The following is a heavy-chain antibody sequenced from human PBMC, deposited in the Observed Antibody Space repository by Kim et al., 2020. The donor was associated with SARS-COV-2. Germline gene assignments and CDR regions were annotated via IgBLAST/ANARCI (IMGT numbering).Heavy chain of an antibody. Sequence: GGSLRRSCAASGFTFSSYAMSWVRQAPGKGLEWVSAISGSGGSTYYADSVKGRFTISRDNSKNTLYLQMNSLRAEDTAVYYCAKDPRDIVVVVAATPVSGVDYWGQGTLVTVSS. V-gene: IGHV3-23*01. CDR1: GFTFSSYA. CDR3: AKDPRDIVVVVAATPVSGVDY. D-gene: IGHD2-15*01. CDR2: ISGSGGST. J-gene: IGHJ4*02.